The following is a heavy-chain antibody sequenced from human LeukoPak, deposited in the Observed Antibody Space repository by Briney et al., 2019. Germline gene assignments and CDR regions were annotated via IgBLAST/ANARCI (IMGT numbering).Heavy chain of an antibody. J-gene: IGHJ6*02. CDR2: FRSKSNSI. D-gene: IGHD5-12*01. V-gene: IGHV3-21*01. CDR3: ARELYKSGSYFRWPEKSDDYYYGMDV. Sequence: PGGSLRLSCAASEFTVSTCDMHWVRQAPGKGLEWISSFRSKSNSINYADSVKGRFTMSRDTATNSIYLHMHSLRTEDTAIYFCARELYKSGSYFRWPEKSDDYYYGMDVWGQGTTVTVSS. CDR1: EFTVSTCD.